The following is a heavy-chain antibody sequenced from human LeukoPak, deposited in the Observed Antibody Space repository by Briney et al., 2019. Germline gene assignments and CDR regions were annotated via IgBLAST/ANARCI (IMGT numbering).Heavy chain of an antibody. Sequence: GASVKVSCKASGFTFTSSAMQWVRQARGQRLEWIGWIVVGSGNTNYAQKFQERVTITRDMSTSTAYMELSSLRSEDTAVYYCAAGDGYNWNDSGLNYWGQGTLVTVSS. CDR1: GFTFTSSA. CDR2: IVVGSGNT. V-gene: IGHV1-58*02. J-gene: IGHJ4*02. CDR3: AAGDGYNWNDSGLNY. D-gene: IGHD1-1*01.